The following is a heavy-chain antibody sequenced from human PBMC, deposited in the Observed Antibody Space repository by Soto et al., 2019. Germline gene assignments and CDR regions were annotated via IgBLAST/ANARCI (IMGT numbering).Heavy chain of an antibody. Sequence: EVQLLESGGGLVQPGGSLRLSCAASGFTFSSYAMWWVRQAPGKGLECVSAISGGGETTYYADSVKGRFTISRDNSKNTLYLQMNSLRAADTAVYYCAFSSGSGSYYFDYWGQGTLVTVSS. CDR3: AFSSGSGSYYFDY. J-gene: IGHJ4*02. CDR2: ISGGGETT. CDR1: GFTFSSYA. D-gene: IGHD3-10*01. V-gene: IGHV3-23*01.